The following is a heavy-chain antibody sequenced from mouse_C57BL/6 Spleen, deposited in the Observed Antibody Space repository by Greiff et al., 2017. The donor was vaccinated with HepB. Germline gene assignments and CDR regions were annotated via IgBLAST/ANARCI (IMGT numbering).Heavy chain of an antibody. J-gene: IGHJ4*01. CDR1: GYTFTSYW. CDR2: IHPNSGST. D-gene: IGHD2-4*01. Sequence: VKLQQPGAELVKPGASVKLSCKASGYTFTSYWMHWVKQRPGQGLEWIGMIHPNSGSTNYNEKFKSKATLTVDKSSSTAYMQLSSLTSEDSAVYYCARPDYDYDDAMDYWGHGTSVTVSS. V-gene: IGHV1-64*01. CDR3: ARPDYDYDDAMDY.